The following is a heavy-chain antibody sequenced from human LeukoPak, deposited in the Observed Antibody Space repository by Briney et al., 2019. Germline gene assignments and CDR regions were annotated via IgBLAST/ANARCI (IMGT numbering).Heavy chain of an antibody. CDR1: GGSISSGGYY. D-gene: IGHD1-26*01. J-gene: IGHJ4*02. CDR2: IYTSGST. Sequence: SETLSLTCTVSGGSISSGGYYWSWIRQPAGKGLEWIGRIYTSGSTNYNPSLKSRVTISVDTSKNQFSLKLSSVTAADTAVYYCARERLARELPGFDYWGQGTLVTVSS. V-gene: IGHV4-61*02. CDR3: ARERLARELPGFDY.